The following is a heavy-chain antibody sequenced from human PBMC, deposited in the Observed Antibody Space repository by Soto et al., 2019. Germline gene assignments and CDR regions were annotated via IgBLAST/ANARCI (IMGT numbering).Heavy chain of an antibody. CDR3: ARDGVTGTDLSYYYYYGMDV. Sequence: ASVKVSCKASGYTFTSYYMHWVRQAPGQGLEWMGIINPSGGSTSYAQKFQGRVTMTRDTSTSTVYMELGSLRSEDTAVYYCARDGVTGTDLSYYYYYGMDVWGQGTTVTVSS. V-gene: IGHV1-46*01. J-gene: IGHJ6*02. D-gene: IGHD1-20*01. CDR1: GYTFTSYY. CDR2: INPSGGST.